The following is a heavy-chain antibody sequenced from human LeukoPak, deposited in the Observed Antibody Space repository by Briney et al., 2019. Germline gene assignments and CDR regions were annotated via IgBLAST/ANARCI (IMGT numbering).Heavy chain of an antibody. J-gene: IGHJ6*03. CDR2: IYYSGGT. CDR3: ARPQFRSGSYGYYYYYMDV. D-gene: IGHD3-10*01. CDR1: GGSISSSSYY. V-gene: IGHV4-39*01. Sequence: SETLSLTCTVSGGSISSSSYYWGWIRQPPGKGLEWIGSIYYSGGTYYNPSLKSRVTISVDTSKNQFSLKLSSVTAADTAVYYCARPQFRSGSYGYYYYYMDVWGKGTTVTISS.